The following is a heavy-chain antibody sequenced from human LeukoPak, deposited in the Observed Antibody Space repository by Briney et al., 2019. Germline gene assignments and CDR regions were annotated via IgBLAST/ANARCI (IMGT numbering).Heavy chain of an antibody. J-gene: IGHJ6*02. CDR2: IKQDGSEK. V-gene: IGHV3-7*01. CDR3: ARGATAINYYYGMDV. CDR1: GFTFSSYW. Sequence: GGSLRLSCAASGFTFSSYWMSWVRQAPGKGLEWVANIKQDGSEKYYVDSVKGRFTISRDNAKNSLYLQMNSLRAEDTAVYYCARGATAINYYYGMDVWGQGTTVTVSS. D-gene: IGHD2-21*02.